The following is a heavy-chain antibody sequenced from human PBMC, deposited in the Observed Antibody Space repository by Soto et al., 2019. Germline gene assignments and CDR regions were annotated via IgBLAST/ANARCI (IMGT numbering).Heavy chain of an antibody. CDR3: ARDRYYDFWSGDRYYMDV. CDR2: ISSSSSTI. J-gene: IGHJ6*03. Sequence: GGSLRLSCAASGFTFSSYSMNWVRQAPGKGLEWVSYISSSSSTIYYADSVKGRFTISRDNAKNSLYLQMNSLRAEATAVYYCARDRYYDFWSGDRYYMDVWGKGTTVTVSS. CDR1: GFTFSSYS. V-gene: IGHV3-48*01. D-gene: IGHD3-3*01.